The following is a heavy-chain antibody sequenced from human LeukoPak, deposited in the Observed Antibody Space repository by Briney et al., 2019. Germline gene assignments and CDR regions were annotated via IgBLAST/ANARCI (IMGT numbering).Heavy chain of an antibody. CDR1: GFTFSSYS. CDR2: MREDGSEI. Sequence: GGSLRLSCAASGFTFSSYSMNWVRQAPGKGLDWVASMREDGSEIYYVDSVKGRFTISRDNPKNSLYLQMNRLRAEDTAVYYCVRGGATRGRFENWGQGTLVTVSS. J-gene: IGHJ4*02. CDR3: VRGGATRGRFEN. D-gene: IGHD1-26*01. V-gene: IGHV3-7*01.